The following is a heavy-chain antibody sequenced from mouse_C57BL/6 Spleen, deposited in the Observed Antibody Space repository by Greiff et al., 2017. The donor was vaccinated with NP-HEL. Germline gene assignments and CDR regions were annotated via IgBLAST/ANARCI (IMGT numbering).Heavy chain of an antibody. J-gene: IGHJ2*01. D-gene: IGHD4-1*01. V-gene: IGHV2-2*01. CDR1: GFSLTSYG. Sequence: VQLQQSGPGLVQPSQSLSITCTVSGFSLTSYGVHWVRQSPGKGLEWLGVIWSGGSTAYNAAFISRLSISKDNSKSQVFFKMNSLQADDTAIYYCARKTGTGYFDYWGQGTTLTVSS. CDR3: ARKTGTGYFDY. CDR2: IWSGGST.